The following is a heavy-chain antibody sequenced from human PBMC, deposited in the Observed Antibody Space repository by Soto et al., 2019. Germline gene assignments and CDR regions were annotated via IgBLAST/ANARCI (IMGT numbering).Heavy chain of an antibody. CDR1: GGTFSSYT. Sequence: QVQLVQSGAEVKKPGSSVKVSCKASGGTFSSYTINWVRQAPGQGLEWMGRIIPTAGIRHYAGKFQGRVTITADKSTTTAYMALDSLRSEDTAVYYWARGPTKTYYAEYWGQGNLVSVSS. CDR2: IIPTAGIR. CDR3: ARGPTKTYYAEY. D-gene: IGHD1-1*01. V-gene: IGHV1-69*02. J-gene: IGHJ4*02.